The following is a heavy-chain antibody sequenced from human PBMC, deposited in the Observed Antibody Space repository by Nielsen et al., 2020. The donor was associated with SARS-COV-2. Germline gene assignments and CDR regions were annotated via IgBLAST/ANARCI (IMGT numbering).Heavy chain of an antibody. CDR2: INPSGSGT. D-gene: IGHD6-13*01. V-gene: IGHV3-74*01. CDR1: GFTFSSTW. Sequence: GGSLRLSCSASGFTFSSTWMDWVRQAPGQGLVWVSRINPSGSGTAYADSVKGRFAISRDNAKNSLYLQMNSLRAEDTAVYYCARAPYSSSLYDYWGQGTLVTVSS. CDR3: ARAPYSSSLYDY. J-gene: IGHJ4*02.